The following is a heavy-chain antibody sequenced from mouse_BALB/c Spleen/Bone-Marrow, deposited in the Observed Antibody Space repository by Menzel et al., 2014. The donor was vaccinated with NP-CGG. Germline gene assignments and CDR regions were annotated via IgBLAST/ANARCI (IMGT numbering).Heavy chain of an antibody. CDR2: IHPRSGGT. Sequence: QVQLKQSGAELVRPGASVKLSCKALGYAFTDYEIHWVKQTPVHGLEWIGAIHPRSGGTAYNQKFKGKATLTADKSSSIAYVELSSLTSEDSAVYYCTRDGDGYYPYTLDNWGQGTSVAVSS. J-gene: IGHJ4*01. V-gene: IGHV1-15*01. CDR3: TRDGDGYYPYTLDN. D-gene: IGHD2-3*01. CDR1: GYAFTDYE.